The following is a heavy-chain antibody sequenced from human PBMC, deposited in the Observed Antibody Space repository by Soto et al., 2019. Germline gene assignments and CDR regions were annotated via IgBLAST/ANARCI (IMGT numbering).Heavy chain of an antibody. J-gene: IGHJ4*02. CDR2: IWYDGSNK. CDR3: ARDYRPFRERSLLYPIDY. V-gene: IGHV3-33*01. D-gene: IGHD2-2*02. Sequence: GGSLRLSCAASGFTFSSYGMHWVRQAPGKGLEWVAVIWYDGSNKYYADSVKGRFTISRDNSKNTLYLQMNSLRAEDTAVYYCARDYRPFRERSLLYPIDYWGQGTLVTVSS. CDR1: GFTFSSYG.